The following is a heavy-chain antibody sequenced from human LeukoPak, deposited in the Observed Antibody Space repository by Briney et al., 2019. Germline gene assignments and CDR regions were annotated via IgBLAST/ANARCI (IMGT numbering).Heavy chain of an antibody. V-gene: IGHV4-31*03. J-gene: IGHJ4*02. CDR3: ARVPYCSGGSCYPADY. CDR1: GGSISSGGYY. Sequence: SETLSLTCTVSGGSISSGGYYWSWIRQHPGKGLEWIGYIYNSGNTYYNPSLKSRVTISVDTSKNQFSLKLSSVTAADTAMYYCARVPYCSGGSCYPADYWGQGTLVTVSS. CDR2: IYNSGNT. D-gene: IGHD2-15*01.